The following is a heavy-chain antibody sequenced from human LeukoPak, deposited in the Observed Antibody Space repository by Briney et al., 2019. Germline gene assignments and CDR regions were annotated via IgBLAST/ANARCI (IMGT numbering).Heavy chain of an antibody. CDR2: IYYSGST. CDR1: GGSISSIGYY. CDR3: ARLSSSYYYYMDV. V-gene: IGHV4-39*01. J-gene: IGHJ6*03. D-gene: IGHD2-2*01. Sequence: SETLSLTCTISGGSISSIGYYWGWIRQPPEKGLEWIGTIYYSGSTYYNPSLKSRLTISVDTSKNQFSLKLSSVTAADTAVYYCARLSSSYYYYMDVWGKGTTVTISS.